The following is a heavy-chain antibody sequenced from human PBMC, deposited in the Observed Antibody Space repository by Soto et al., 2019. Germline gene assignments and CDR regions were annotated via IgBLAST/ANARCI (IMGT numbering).Heavy chain of an antibody. J-gene: IGHJ6*02. CDR2: IIPISDTT. CDR3: ARSQGSSTSLEIYYYYYYGMDV. Sequence: QVQLVQSGAEVKKPGSSVKVSCKASGGTFSSYAISWVRQAPGQGLEWMGGIIPISDTTNYAQKFQGRVTITADESTSTAYMELSRLRSEDTAVYYCARSQGSSTSLEIYYYYYYGMDVWGQGNTVTVSS. V-gene: IGHV1-69*01. D-gene: IGHD2-2*01. CDR1: GGTFSSYA.